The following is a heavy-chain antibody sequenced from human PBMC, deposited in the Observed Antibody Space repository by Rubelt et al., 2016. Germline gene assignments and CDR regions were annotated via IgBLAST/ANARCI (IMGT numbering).Heavy chain of an antibody. Sequence: LEWIGYIYYSGSTNYNPSLKSRVTISVDTSKNQFSLKLSSVTAADTAVYYCARAPYYYYGMDVWGQGTTVTVSS. CDR3: ARAPYYYYGMDV. CDR2: IYYSGST. V-gene: IGHV4-59*01. J-gene: IGHJ6*02.